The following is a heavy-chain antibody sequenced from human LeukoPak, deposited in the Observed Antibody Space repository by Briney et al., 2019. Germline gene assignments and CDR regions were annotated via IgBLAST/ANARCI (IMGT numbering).Heavy chain of an antibody. J-gene: IGHJ4*02. CDR3: AKSPYSSSVRVDY. V-gene: IGHV3-9*01. D-gene: IGHD6-6*01. Sequence: PGRSLRLSCAASGFTFDDYAMHWVRQAPGKGLEWVSGISWNSGSTYYADSVKGRFTISRDNSKNTLYLQMNSLRAEDTAVYYCAKSPYSSSVRVDYWGQGTLVTVSS. CDR2: ISWNSGST. CDR1: GFTFDDYA.